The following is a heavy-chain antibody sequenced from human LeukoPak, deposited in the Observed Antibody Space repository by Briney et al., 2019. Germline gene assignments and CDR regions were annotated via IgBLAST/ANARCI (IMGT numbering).Heavy chain of an antibody. CDR1: GFTFDDYG. V-gene: IGHV3-48*01. CDR3: ARDPERWLQLAFDI. D-gene: IGHD5-24*01. CDR2: ISSSSSTI. J-gene: IGHJ3*02. Sequence: GGSLRLSCAASGFTFDDYGMSWVRQAPGKGLEWVSYISSSSSTIYYADSVKGRFTISRDNAKNSLYLQMNSLRAEDTAVYYCARDPERWLQLAFDIWGQGTMVTVSS.